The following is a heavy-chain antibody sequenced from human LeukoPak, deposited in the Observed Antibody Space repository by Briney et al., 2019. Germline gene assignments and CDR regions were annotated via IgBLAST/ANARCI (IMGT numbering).Heavy chain of an antibody. CDR3: AKGRRLSDYVWGSHRYTLTDYFDY. CDR1: GFTFSSYA. D-gene: IGHD3-16*02. Sequence: GGSLRLSCAASGFTFSSYAMSWVRQAPGKGLEWVSAISGSGGSTYYADSVKGRFTISRDNSKNTLYLQMNSLRAEDTAVYYCAKGRRLSDYVWGSHRYTLTDYFDYWGQGTLVTVSS. CDR2: ISGSGGST. V-gene: IGHV3-23*01. J-gene: IGHJ4*02.